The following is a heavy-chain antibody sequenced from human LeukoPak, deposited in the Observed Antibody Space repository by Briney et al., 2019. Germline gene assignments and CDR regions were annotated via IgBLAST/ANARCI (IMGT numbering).Heavy chain of an antibody. CDR1: GGSISSYY. J-gene: IGHJ3*02. CDR2: IYYSGST. V-gene: IGHV4-59*01. Sequence: KPSETLSLTCTVSGGSISSYYWSWIRQPPGKGLEWIGYIYYSGSTNYNPSLKSRVTISVDTSKNQFSLKLSSVTAADTAVYYCARAYVYVWGSQDAFDIWGQGTMVTVSS. CDR3: ARAYVYVWGSQDAFDI. D-gene: IGHD3-16*01.